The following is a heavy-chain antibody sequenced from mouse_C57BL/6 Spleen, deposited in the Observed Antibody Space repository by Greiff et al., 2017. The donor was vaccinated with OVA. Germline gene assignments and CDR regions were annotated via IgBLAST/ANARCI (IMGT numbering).Heavy chain of an antibody. Sequence: EVQLQESGGGLVKPGGSLKLSCAASGFTFSSYTMSWVRQTPEKRLEWVATISGGGGNTYYPDSVKGRFTISRDNAKNTLYLQMSSLRSEDTALYYCARHGPYYGSKWYFNYWGQGTTLTVSS. CDR2: ISGGGGNT. CDR3: ARHGPYYGSKWYFNY. CDR1: GFTFSSYT. V-gene: IGHV5-9*01. D-gene: IGHD1-1*01. J-gene: IGHJ2*01.